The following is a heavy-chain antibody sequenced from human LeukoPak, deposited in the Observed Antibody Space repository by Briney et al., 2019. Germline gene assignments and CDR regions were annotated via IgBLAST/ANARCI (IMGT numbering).Heavy chain of an antibody. Sequence: ASVKVSCKASGYTFTSYYMHWVRQAPGQGLEWMGIINPSGGSTRYAQKFQGRVTMTRDTSTSTVYMELSSLRSEDTAVYYCARDLEVTTVGMDVWGQGTTVTVSS. CDR2: INPSGGST. CDR3: ARDLEVTTVGMDV. D-gene: IGHD4-17*01. V-gene: IGHV1-46*01. J-gene: IGHJ6*02. CDR1: GYTFTSYY.